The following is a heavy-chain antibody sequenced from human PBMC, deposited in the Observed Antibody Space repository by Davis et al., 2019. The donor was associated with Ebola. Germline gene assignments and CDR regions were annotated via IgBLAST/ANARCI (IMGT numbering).Heavy chain of an antibody. J-gene: IGHJ6*02. V-gene: IGHV4-4*02. D-gene: IGHD3-10*01. Sequence: MPSETLSPTCVLSGGSVRTNNWRALFRLSSVKGLEWMGELRHRGSTNYSPSLKSRVTISIDKSKNQFSLILKYVTAADTAVYFCSREGFRELGEGMDVWGQGTTVTVAS. CDR2: LRHRGST. CDR1: GGSVRTNNW. CDR3: SREGFRELGEGMDV.